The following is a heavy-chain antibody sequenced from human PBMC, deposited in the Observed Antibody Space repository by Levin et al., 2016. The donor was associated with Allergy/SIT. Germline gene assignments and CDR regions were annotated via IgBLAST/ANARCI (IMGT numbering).Heavy chain of an antibody. CDR2: SNAGNGNT. V-gene: IGHV1-3*02. Sequence: WVRQAPGQRLEWMGWSNAGNGNTKYSQEFQGRVTITRDTSASTAYMELSSLRSEDTAVYYCASEIKPEADNWFDPWGQGTLVTVSS. J-gene: IGHJ5*02. CDR3: ASEIKPEADNWFDP. D-gene: IGHD3-16*01.